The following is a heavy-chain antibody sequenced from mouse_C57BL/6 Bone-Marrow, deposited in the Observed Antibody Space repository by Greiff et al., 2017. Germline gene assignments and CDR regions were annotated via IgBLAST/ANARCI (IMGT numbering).Heavy chain of an antibody. CDR3: TTSIYYGNPYYFDY. D-gene: IGHD2-1*01. CDR1: GFNIKDDY. J-gene: IGHJ2*01. Sequence: VQLKESGAELVRPGASVKLSCTASGFNIKDDYMHWVKQRPEQGLEWIGWIDPENGDTEYASKFQGKATITADTSSNTAYLQLSSLTSEDTAVYYCTTSIYYGNPYYFDYGGQGTTLTVSS. CDR2: IDPENGDT. V-gene: IGHV14-4*01.